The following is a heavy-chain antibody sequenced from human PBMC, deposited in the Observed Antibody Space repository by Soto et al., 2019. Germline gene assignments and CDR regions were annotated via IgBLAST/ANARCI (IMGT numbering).Heavy chain of an antibody. J-gene: IGHJ4*02. CDR3: AQIRAMALDY. D-gene: IGHD5-18*01. CDR2: ISYDGSNK. V-gene: IGHV3-30*18. CDR1: GFTFSSYG. Sequence: GGSLRLSCAASGFTFSSYGMHWVRQAPGKGLEWVAVISYDGSNKYYADSVKGRFTISRDNSKNTLYLQMNSLRAEDTAVYYCAQIRAMALDYWGQGTLVTV.